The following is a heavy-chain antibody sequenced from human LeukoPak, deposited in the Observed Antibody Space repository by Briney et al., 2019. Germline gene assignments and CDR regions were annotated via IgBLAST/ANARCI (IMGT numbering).Heavy chain of an antibody. Sequence: PGGSLRLSCKTSGFAFSTYSMNWVRQAPGKGLEWVSSISSSGTYIYYAESVKGRFTISRDNAKNSLYLQMNSLRAEDTAVYYCATSRGSWPDYFDYWGQGTLVTVSS. CDR2: ISSSGTYI. CDR3: ATSRGSWPDYFDY. D-gene: IGHD6-13*01. V-gene: IGHV3-21*01. CDR1: GFAFSTYS. J-gene: IGHJ4*02.